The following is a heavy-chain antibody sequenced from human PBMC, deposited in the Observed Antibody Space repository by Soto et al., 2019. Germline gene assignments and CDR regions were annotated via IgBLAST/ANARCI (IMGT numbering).Heavy chain of an antibody. Sequence: PSETLSLTCAVYGGSFSGSYWSWIRQPPGKGLEWIGEINHSGSTNYNPSLKSRVTISVDTSKNQFSLKLSSVTAADTAVYYCARGAQDIVVVPAATTGAYYHYGMDVWGQGTTVTVS. CDR2: INHSGST. V-gene: IGHV4-34*01. CDR3: ARGAQDIVVVPAATTGAYYHYGMDV. J-gene: IGHJ6*02. D-gene: IGHD2-2*01. CDR1: GGSFSGSY.